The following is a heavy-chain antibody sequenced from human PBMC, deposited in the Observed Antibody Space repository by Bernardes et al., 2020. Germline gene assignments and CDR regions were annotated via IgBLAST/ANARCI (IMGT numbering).Heavy chain of an antibody. D-gene: IGHD6-13*01. CDR1: GFTFDDYA. V-gene: IGHV3-9*01. CDR3: AKDAAAAVINWFDP. CDR2: ISWNSGSI. J-gene: IGHJ5*02. Sequence: GGSLRLSCAASGFTFDDYAMHWVRQAPGKGLEWVSGISWNSGSIGYADSVKGRFTISRDNAKNSLYLQMNSLRAEDTALYYCAKDAAAAVINWFDPWGQGTLVTVSS.